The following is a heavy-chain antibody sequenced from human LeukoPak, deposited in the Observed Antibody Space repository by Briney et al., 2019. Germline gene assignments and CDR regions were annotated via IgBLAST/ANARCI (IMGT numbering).Heavy chain of an antibody. J-gene: IGHJ5*02. Sequence: PGGSLRLSCAASGFTFSNYGMHWVRQAPGKGLEWVAFIRSDGINKYHADSVKGRFTISRDNSKNTLYLQMNSLRAEDTAVYFCAKGDKMLTWRRTYNRFDPWGQGTLVTVSS. V-gene: IGHV3-30*02. CDR2: IRSDGINK. CDR3: AKGDKMLTWRRTYNRFDP. D-gene: IGHD3-16*01. CDR1: GFTFSNYG.